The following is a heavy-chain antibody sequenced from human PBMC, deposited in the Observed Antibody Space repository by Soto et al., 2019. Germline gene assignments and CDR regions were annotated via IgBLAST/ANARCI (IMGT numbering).Heavy chain of an antibody. J-gene: IGHJ3*02. CDR2: IWYDGSNK. Sequence: QVQLVESGGGVVQPGRSLRLSCAASGFTFSSYGMHWVRQAPGKGLEWVAVIWYDGSNKYYADSVKGPFTISRDNSQNTLYLQMNSLRAEDTAVYYCAREDGYYDSSGYYYIFGAFDIWGQGTMVTVSS. CDR1: GFTFSSYG. CDR3: AREDGYYDSSGYYYIFGAFDI. D-gene: IGHD3-22*01. V-gene: IGHV3-33*01.